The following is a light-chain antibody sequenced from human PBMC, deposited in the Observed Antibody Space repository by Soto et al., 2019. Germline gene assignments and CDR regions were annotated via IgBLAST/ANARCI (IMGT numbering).Light chain of an antibody. CDR1: QGIRND. V-gene: IGKV1-6*02. J-gene: IGKJ4*01. Sequence: AIQMTQFPSSLSASVGDRVTITCRASQGIRNDLGWYQQKPGKAPKLLIYAASTLQSGVPSRFTGSGSGTDFTLTISSLQPEDFATYYCLQDYNYPLTFGGGTKVEIK. CDR3: LQDYNYPLT. CDR2: AAS.